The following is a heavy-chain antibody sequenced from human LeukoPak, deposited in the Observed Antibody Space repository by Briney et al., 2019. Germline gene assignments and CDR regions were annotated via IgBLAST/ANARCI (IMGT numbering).Heavy chain of an antibody. D-gene: IGHD3-10*01. CDR3: AKFTRTLVRGALVN. Sequence: PGGSLRLSCAASGFTFSAYGISWVRQAPGKGLAWVSYVSGTAIRTFYADSVKGRFNISRDESKNTLYLQMNSLRAEDTAVYYCAKFTRTLVRGALVNWGQGTLVTVSS. V-gene: IGHV3-23*01. CDR1: GFTFSAYG. CDR2: VSGTAIRT. J-gene: IGHJ4*02.